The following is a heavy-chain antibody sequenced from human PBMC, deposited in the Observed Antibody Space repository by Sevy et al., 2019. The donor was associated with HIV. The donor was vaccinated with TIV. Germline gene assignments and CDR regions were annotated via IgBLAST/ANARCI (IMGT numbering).Heavy chain of an antibody. CDR2: NNGSGGNS. CDR1: GFTLRNYA. CDR3: AKGPDSSSWYDQFFFDS. Sequence: GGSLRLSCAASGFTLRNYAMSWVRQAPGKGLEWVSGNNGSGGNSYYADSVKGRFTISRDNSKNTLYLQMNNLRAEDTAVYYCAKGPDSSSWYDQFFFDSWGQGTLVTVSS. V-gene: IGHV3-23*01. J-gene: IGHJ4*02. D-gene: IGHD6-13*01.